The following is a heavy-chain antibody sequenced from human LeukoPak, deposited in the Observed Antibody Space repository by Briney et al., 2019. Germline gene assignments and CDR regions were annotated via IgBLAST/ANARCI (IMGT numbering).Heavy chain of an antibody. CDR2: IYHSGST. Sequence: ASQTLSLTCTVSGGSISSGGYYWSWIRQPPGKGLERIGYIYHSGSTYYNPSLKSRVTISVDRSKNQFSLKLSSVTAADTAVYYCARDGRITIFGMTYAFDIWGQGTMVTVSS. CDR1: GGSISSGGYY. CDR3: ARDGRITIFGMTYAFDI. D-gene: IGHD3-3*01. J-gene: IGHJ3*02. V-gene: IGHV4-30-2*01.